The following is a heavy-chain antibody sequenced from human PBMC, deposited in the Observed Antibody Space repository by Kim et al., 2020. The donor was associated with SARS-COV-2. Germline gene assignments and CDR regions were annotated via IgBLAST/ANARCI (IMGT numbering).Heavy chain of an antibody. J-gene: IGHJ6*02. V-gene: IGHV4-59*13. D-gene: IGHD4-17*01. Sequence: SETLSLTCTVSGGSISSYYWSWIRQPPGKGLEWIGYIYYSGSTNYNPSLKSRVTISVDTSKNQFSLKLSSVTAADTAVYYCARAFYGDYHYYYYYGMDVWGQGTTVTVSS. CDR3: ARAFYGDYHYYYYYGMDV. CDR2: IYYSGST. CDR1: GGSISSYY.